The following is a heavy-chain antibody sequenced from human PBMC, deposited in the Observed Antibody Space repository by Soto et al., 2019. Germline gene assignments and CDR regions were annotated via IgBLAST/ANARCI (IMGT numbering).Heavy chain of an antibody. CDR3: VSGSFPNWFDP. V-gene: IGHV2-5*01. CDR2: IYWNDDK. Sequence: QITLKESGPTLVKPTQTLTLTCTFSGFSFSTSGVGVGWIRQPPGKALEWLALIYWNDDKRYSPSLKSRLTITKDTSKNQVVPTMTNMDPVDTATYYCVSGSFPNWFDPWGQGTLVTVSS. CDR1: GFSFSTSGVG. J-gene: IGHJ5*02. D-gene: IGHD3-10*01.